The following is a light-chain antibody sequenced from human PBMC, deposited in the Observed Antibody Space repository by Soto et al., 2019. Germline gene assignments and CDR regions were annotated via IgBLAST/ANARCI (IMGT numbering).Light chain of an antibody. V-gene: IGLV1-40*01. CDR2: GNS. CDR1: SSNIGAGYD. J-gene: IGLJ2*01. Sequence: QSALTQPPSVSGAPGQRVTISCTGSSSNIGAGYDVHWYQQLPGTAPKLLIYGNSNRPSGVPDRFSGSKSGTSASLAITGLQAEDEADYYRQSYDSSLSGSVVFGGGTKVTVL. CDR3: QSYDSSLSGSVV.